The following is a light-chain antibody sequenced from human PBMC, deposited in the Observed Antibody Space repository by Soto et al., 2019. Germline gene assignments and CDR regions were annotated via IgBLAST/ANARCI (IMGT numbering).Light chain of an antibody. J-gene: IGKJ5*01. CDR1: QGVSTW. CDR2: TAS. CDR3: QQAASFPIT. V-gene: IGKV1-12*01. Sequence: EIQMTQSPSYMSTSVGDRIPITCRASQGVSTWLAWYQQKPGKAPNLLIYTASSLQSGVPSRFSGSGSGTDFTLTINGLQPEDFATYYCQQAASFPITFGQGTRLEIK.